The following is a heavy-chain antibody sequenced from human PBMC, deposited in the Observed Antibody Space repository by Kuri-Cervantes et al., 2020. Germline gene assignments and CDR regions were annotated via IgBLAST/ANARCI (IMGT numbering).Heavy chain of an antibody. Sequence: SGPTLVKPTQTLTLTCSFSGFSLSSRGVGVGWIRQPPGKALEWLALIYWDDDERYRPSLRSRLTITKDTSKNQVVLTLTDMDPMDTATYYCARSLYGDFVGYFDSWGQGIVVTVSS. CDR2: IYWDDDE. CDR3: ARSLYGDFVGYFDS. J-gene: IGHJ4*02. D-gene: IGHD4-17*01. CDR1: GFSLSSRGVG. V-gene: IGHV2-5*02.